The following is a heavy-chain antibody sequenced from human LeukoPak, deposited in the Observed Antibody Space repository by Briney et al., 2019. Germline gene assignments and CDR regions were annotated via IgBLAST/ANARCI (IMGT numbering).Heavy chain of an antibody. V-gene: IGHV1-8*01. D-gene: IGHD6-13*01. CDR3: ARGEYSSSWYPFDY. CDR1: GYTFTAYD. J-gene: IGHJ4*02. CDR2: MKSNSGDT. Sequence: ASVKVSCKTSGYTFTAYDLNWVRQAPGQGPEWMGWMKSNSGDTHFAQRFQGRVTMTRNTSISTAFMELSSLRSEDTAVYYCARGEYSSSWYPFDYWGQGSLVTVSS.